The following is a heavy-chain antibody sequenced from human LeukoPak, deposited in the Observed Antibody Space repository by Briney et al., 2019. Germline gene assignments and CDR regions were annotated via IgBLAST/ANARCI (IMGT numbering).Heavy chain of an antibody. Sequence: ASVKVSCKASGGTFSSYAISWVRQAPGQGLEWMGGIIPIFGTANYAQKFQGRVTITTDESTSTAYMELSSLRSEDTAVYYCARASVLEGVVIGNWFDPWGQGTLVTVSS. CDR2: IIPIFGTA. J-gene: IGHJ5*02. D-gene: IGHD3-3*01. CDR1: GGTFSSYA. V-gene: IGHV1-69*05. CDR3: ARASVLEGVVIGNWFDP.